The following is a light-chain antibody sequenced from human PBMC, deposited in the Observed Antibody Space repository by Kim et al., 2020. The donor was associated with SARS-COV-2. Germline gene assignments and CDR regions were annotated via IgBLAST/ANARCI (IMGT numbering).Light chain of an antibody. CDR1: QSVSSN. V-gene: IGKV3-15*01. Sequence: VSPGERATPSRRASQSVSSNLAWYQQKPGQAPRLLIYGASTRATGIPARFSGIGSGTEFTLTISSPQSEDFAVYYCQQYKNWPLTFGGGTKVDIK. CDR2: GAS. J-gene: IGKJ4*01. CDR3: QQYKNWPLT.